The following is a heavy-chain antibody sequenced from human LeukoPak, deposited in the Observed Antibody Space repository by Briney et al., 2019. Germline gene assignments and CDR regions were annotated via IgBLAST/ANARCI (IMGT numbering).Heavy chain of an antibody. CDR3: ARESRSDWFVGYFDY. J-gene: IGHJ4*02. CDR2: ITSSGATK. D-gene: IGHD6-19*01. V-gene: IGHV3-48*03. Sequence: GGSLRLSCAASGFSFSTYEMNWVRQALGKGLEWISYITSSGATKYSADSVKGRFTISRDNAKNSLYLQMTSLRAEDTAVYYCARESRSDWFVGYFDYWGRGTQVTVSS. CDR1: GFSFSTYE.